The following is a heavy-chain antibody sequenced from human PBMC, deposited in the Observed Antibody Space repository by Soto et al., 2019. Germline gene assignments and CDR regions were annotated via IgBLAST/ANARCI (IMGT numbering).Heavy chain of an antibody. CDR1: GYTFTSYG. V-gene: IGHV1-18*01. CDR3: AREVGCSVTSCNETHYGMDV. Sequence: EASVKVSCKASGYTFTSYGISWVRQAPGQGLEWMGWISAYNGNTNYAQKLQGRVTMTTDTSTSTAYMELRSLRSEDTAVYYCAREVGCSVTSCNETHYGMDVWGQGTTVTVSS. CDR2: ISAYNGNT. J-gene: IGHJ6*02. D-gene: IGHD2-2*01.